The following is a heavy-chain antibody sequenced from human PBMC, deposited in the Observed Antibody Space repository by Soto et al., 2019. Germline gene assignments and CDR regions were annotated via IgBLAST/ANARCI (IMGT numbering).Heavy chain of an antibody. D-gene: IGHD3-22*01. J-gene: IGHJ4*02. V-gene: IGHV1-69*12. CDR2: IIPNFGTA. Sequence: QVQLVQSGAEVKKPGSSVKVSCKASGGTFNSYAISWVRQAPGQGLEWMGGIIPNFGTANYAQKFQGRVTITAAEATGTGYMELGSLRSEDTAVYYCASGAFGYDGGGYYPLSLDWGQETLVTVSS. CDR3: ASGAFGYDGGGYYPLSLD. CDR1: GGTFNSYA.